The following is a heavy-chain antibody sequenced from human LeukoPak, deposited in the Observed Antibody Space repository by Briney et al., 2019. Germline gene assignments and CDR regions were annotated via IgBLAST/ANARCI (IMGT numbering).Heavy chain of an antibody. CDR3: ASTCLYYFDY. V-gene: IGHV3-48*02. CDR2: ISSSSSTI. J-gene: IGHJ4*02. CDR1: GFTFSSYS. Sequence: DPGGSLRLSCATSGFTFSSYSMNWVRQAPGKGLEWVSYISSSSSTIYYADSVKGRFTISRDNAKNSLYLQMNSLRDEDTAVYYCASTCLYYFDYWGQGTLVTVSS.